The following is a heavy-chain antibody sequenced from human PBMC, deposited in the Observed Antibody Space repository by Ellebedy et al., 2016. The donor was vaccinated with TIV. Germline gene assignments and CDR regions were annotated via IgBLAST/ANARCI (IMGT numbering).Heavy chain of an antibody. V-gene: IGHV1-18*01. CDR2: ISAYTGKT. J-gene: IGHJ4*02. Sequence: AASVKVSCKASGYIFTNFAVTWVRQAPGQGLEWMGWISAYTGKTSYSQKFQGRVTITADKSTSTAYMELSSLRSEDAALYYCATDGGSAEVERRETLSYWGLGTLVTVSS. CDR1: GYIFTNFA. D-gene: IGHD3-16*01. CDR3: ATDGGSAEVERRETLSY.